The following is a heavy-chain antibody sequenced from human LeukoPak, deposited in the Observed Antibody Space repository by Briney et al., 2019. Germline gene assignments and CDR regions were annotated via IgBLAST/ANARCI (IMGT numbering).Heavy chain of an antibody. Sequence: PSGTLSLTCAVSGASITSHPWNWVRQPPGKGLEWIGEMYNSGTSTFKPSLRSRVIMFFDESKNHFSLKLNSVTAADTAVYYCARGGNWDFDYWGQGVLVIDSS. D-gene: IGHD7-27*01. J-gene: IGHJ4*02. CDR1: GASITSHPW. CDR2: MYNSGTS. V-gene: IGHV4-4*02. CDR3: ARGGNWDFDY.